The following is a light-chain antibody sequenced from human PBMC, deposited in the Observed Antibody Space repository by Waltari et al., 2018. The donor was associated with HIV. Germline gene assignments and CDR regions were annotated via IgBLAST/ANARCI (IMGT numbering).Light chain of an antibody. V-gene: IGKV1-39*01. CDR3: QQCFTSSFT. Sequence: IQMTQSPSYLSASIGDITTITCRASQSISNYLNWYQKKPGRAPKLLIYAASSLPSGVPSRFSGSGSGTDFTLTISSLQPEDSATYFCQQCFTSSFTFGPGTKVDIK. CDR1: QSISNY. J-gene: IGKJ3*01. CDR2: AAS.